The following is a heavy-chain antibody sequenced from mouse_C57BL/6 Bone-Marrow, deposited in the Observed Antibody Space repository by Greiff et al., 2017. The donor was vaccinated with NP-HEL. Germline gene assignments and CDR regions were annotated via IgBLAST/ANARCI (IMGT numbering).Heavy chain of an antibody. CDR1: GFSFTSYG. V-gene: IGHV2-5*01. D-gene: IGHD2-3*01. Sequence: QVQLQQSGPGLVQPSQSLSIPCTVSGFSFTSYGVHWVRPSPGKGLEWLGVFWRGGSTDYNAAFMSRLSITKENSQSQVFFTMNSLQADDTAIYYCAKKDPLYDGYYGFAYWGQGTLVTVSA. CDR2: FWRGGST. J-gene: IGHJ3*01. CDR3: AKKDPLYDGYYGFAY.